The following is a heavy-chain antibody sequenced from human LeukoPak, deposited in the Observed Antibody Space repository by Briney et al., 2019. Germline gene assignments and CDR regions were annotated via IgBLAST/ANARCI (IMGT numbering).Heavy chain of an antibody. CDR1: GFTFSSYG. CDR2: IRYDGSNK. CDR3: AKDSSRLRLLVVPAAILL. V-gene: IGHV3-30*02. J-gene: IGHJ4*02. D-gene: IGHD2-2*01. Sequence: GGSLRLSCAASGFTFSSYGMHWVRQAPGKGLEWVAFIRYDGSNKYYADSVKGRFTISRDNSKNTLYLQMNSLRAEDTAVYYCAKDSSRLRLLVVPAAILLWGQGTLVTVSS.